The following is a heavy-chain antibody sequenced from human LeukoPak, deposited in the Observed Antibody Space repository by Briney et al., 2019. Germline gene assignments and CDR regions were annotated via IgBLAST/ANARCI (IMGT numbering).Heavy chain of an antibody. CDR1: GGSISGGSYY. J-gene: IGHJ6*03. CDR3: ARDAEHVLLWFGSPYYYYYMDV. CDR2: IYTSGST. Sequence: SETLSLTCTVSGGSISGGSYYWSWIRQPAGKGLEWIGRIYTSGSTNYNPSLKSRVTISVDTSKNQFSLKLSSVTAADTAVYYCARDAEHVLLWFGSPYYYYYMDVWGKGTTVTVSS. V-gene: IGHV4-61*02. D-gene: IGHD3-10*01.